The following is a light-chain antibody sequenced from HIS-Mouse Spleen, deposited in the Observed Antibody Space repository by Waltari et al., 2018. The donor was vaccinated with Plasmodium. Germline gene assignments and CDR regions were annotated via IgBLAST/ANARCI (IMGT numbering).Light chain of an antibody. J-gene: IGKJ2*01. CDR1: QSVSSN. CDR2: GAS. CDR3: QQYNNWPPYT. Sequence: EIVMTQSPPTLSVSPGDRAPLSCRASQSVSSNLAWYQQKPGQAPRLLIYGASTRATGIPARFSGSGSGTEFTLTISSLQSEDFAVYYCQQYNNWPPYTFGQGTKLEIK. V-gene: IGKV3-15*01.